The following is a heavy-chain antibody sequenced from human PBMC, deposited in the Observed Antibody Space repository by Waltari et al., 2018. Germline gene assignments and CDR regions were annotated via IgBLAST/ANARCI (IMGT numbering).Heavy chain of an antibody. V-gene: IGHV2-70*04. CDR1: GVSMSTTGTG. Sequence: VTLKESGAALVNTTQTLQLPSAFSGVSMSTTGTGVSWIRQPPGKALGWLASIYWDDDKYYSPSLKIRLTISKDTSKNQVMLIMTDVDPVDTSTYSSVRDPWNYDYWGQGVLVTVSS. CDR2: IYWDDDK. J-gene: IGHJ4*02. CDR3: VRDPWNYDY. D-gene: IGHD1-1*01.